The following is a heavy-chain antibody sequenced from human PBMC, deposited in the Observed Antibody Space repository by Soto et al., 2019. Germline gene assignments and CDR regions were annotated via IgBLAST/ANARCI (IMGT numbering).Heavy chain of an antibody. CDR2: IYSGGST. D-gene: IGHD5-12*01. Sequence: GGSLRLSCAASGFTVSRNYMSWVRQAPGKGLEWVSVIYSGGSTYYADSVKGRFTISRDNSKNTLYLQMNSLRAEDTAVYYCARWDVDIVATPMVGYFDYWGQGTLVTVSS. J-gene: IGHJ4*02. CDR1: GFTVSRNY. V-gene: IGHV3-53*01. CDR3: ARWDVDIVATPMVGYFDY.